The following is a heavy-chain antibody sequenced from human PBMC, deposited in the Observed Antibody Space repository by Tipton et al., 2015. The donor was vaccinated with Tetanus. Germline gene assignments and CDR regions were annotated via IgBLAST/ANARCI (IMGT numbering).Heavy chain of an antibody. CDR1: GFIFSSYG. J-gene: IGHJ4*02. V-gene: IGHV3-33*01. CDR3: AREADCSGGSCSSGDFDN. Sequence: SLRLSCAASGFIFSSYGIHWVRQAPGKGLEWVAVSWYDGTDQYYADSVKGRFTLSRDNSKNTLYLQMNSLGAEDTALYDCAREADCSGGSCSSGDFDNWGQGTQVTVSS. D-gene: IGHD2-15*01. CDR2: SWYDGTDQ.